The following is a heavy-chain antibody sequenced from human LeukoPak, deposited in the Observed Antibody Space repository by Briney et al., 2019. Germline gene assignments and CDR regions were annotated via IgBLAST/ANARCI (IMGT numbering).Heavy chain of an antibody. Sequence: PGGSLRLSCAASGFTFSSYSMNWVRQAPGKGLEWVSSISSSSSYIYYADSVKGRFTISRDNAKNSLYLQMNSLRAEDTAVYYCARVVSAAGHFDYWGQRTLVTVSS. J-gene: IGHJ4*02. V-gene: IGHV3-21*01. CDR2: ISSSSSYI. CDR1: GFTFSSYS. CDR3: ARVVSAAGHFDY. D-gene: IGHD6-13*01.